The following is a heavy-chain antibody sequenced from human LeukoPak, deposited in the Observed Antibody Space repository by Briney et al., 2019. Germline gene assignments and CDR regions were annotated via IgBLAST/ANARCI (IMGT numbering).Heavy chain of an antibody. D-gene: IGHD6-19*01. V-gene: IGHV4-39*01. J-gene: IGHJ4*02. CDR1: GGSISSSSYY. CDR2: IYYSGST. Sequence: SETLSLTCTVSGGSISSSSYYWGWIRQPPGKGLEWIGSIYYSGSTYYNPSLKSRVTISVDTSKNQFSLKLSSVTAADTAVYYCAITYSSGLRSPGYWGQGTLVTVSS. CDR3: AITYSSGLRSPGY.